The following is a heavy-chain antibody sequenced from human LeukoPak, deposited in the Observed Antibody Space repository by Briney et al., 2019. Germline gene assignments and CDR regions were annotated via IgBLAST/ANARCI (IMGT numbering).Heavy chain of an antibody. CDR3: ARGPHSSSWYGARYAFDI. CDR2: INHSGST. V-gene: IGHV4-34*01. D-gene: IGHD6-13*01. Sequence: PSETLSLTCAVYGGSFSGYYWSWIRQPPGKGLEWIGEINHSGSTNYNPSLKSRVTISVDTSKNQFSLKLSSVTAADTAVYYCARGPHSSSWYGARYAFDIWGQGTMVTVSS. J-gene: IGHJ3*02. CDR1: GGSFSGYY.